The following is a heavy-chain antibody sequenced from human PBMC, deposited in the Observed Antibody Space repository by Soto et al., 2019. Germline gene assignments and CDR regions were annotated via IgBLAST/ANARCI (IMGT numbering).Heavy chain of an antibody. J-gene: IGHJ4*02. V-gene: IGHV3-74*01. CDR2: ITEDGSGT. CDR3: VRGTNGWRGMDY. D-gene: IGHD2-8*01. CDR1: GFTFSSYP. Sequence: PGGSLRLSCATSGFTFSSYPIHWVRQAPGKGPVWVSRITEDGSGTTYADSVKGRFTVTRDNAKNTMYLQMSGLGAEDTAVYHCVRGTNGWRGMDYWGQGTLVNVSS.